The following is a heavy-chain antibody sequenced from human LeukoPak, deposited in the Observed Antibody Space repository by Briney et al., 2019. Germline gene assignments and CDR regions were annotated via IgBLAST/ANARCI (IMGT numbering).Heavy chain of an antibody. CDR1: GFTFRSYA. D-gene: IGHD1-1*01. V-gene: IGHV3-30*04. Sequence: GGSLRLSCAASGFTFRSYALHWVRQAPGKGLEWVAFVAYDGSSKYYRDSVKGRFIISKDYSTNTLYLQMDSLRGDDTAVYYCARDGVTRRYNMYFYMDVWGKGTTVTVSS. CDR3: ARDGVTRRYNMYFYMDV. J-gene: IGHJ6*03. CDR2: VAYDGSSK.